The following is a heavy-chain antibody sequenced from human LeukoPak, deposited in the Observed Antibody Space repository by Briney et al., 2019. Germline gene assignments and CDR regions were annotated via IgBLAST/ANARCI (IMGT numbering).Heavy chain of an antibody. CDR2: INSDGSST. V-gene: IGHV3-74*01. Sequence: GGSLRLSCAAFGVTVSGYWMNWVRQAPGKGLVWVARINSDGSSTSHADSVKGRFTISRDSAKNILYLQMNSLRVDDTAVYYCARDPKYGDLDYWGQGTLVTVSS. J-gene: IGHJ4*02. CDR1: GVTVSGYW. D-gene: IGHD4-17*01. CDR3: ARDPKYGDLDY.